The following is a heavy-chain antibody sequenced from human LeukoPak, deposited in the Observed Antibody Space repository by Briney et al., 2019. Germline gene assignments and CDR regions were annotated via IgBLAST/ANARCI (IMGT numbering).Heavy chain of an antibody. J-gene: IGHJ6*03. Sequence: SETLSLTCSVSGPSISSYYWIWIGQPPGKGLNWMGYTYYSGSTNYNPPLRSQATIQEDRPKNKFSLNLSSVSAADTAGHYFARGRVGQQLVGGKNSYYNMDVWGKGATVTISS. CDR1: GPSISSYY. D-gene: IGHD6-13*01. CDR3: ARGRVGQQLVGGKNSYYNMDV. CDR2: TYYSGST. V-gene: IGHV4-59*12.